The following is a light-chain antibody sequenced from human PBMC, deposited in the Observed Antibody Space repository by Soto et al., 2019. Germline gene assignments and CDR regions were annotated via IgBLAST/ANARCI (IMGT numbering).Light chain of an antibody. CDR3: RSYTSIVHYV. CDR1: SSDVGGYNY. V-gene: IGLV2-14*01. J-gene: IGLJ1*01. CDR2: DVS. Sequence: QSVLTQPASVSGSPGQSITISCTGTSSDVGGYNYVSWYQQHPGKAPKLMIYDVSNRPSGVSNRFSGSKSGNTASLTISGLQAEDEADYYCRSYTSIVHYVFGTGTKVTVL.